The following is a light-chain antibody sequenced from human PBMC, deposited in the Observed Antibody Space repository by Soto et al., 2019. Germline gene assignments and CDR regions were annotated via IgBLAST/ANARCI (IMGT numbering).Light chain of an antibody. CDR3: QQRSSWPLVT. J-gene: IGKJ5*01. V-gene: IGKV3-11*01. Sequence: EIVLTQSPATLSLSPGERATLSCRASQSVSSYLAWYQQKPGQAPRLLIYDASNRATGIPARFSGSGSRTDCTLTISSLESEDFAVYYCQQRSSWPLVTFGQGTRLEIK. CDR2: DAS. CDR1: QSVSSY.